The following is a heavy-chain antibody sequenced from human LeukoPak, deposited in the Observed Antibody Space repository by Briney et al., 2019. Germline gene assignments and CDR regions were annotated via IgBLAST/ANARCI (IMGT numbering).Heavy chain of an antibody. J-gene: IGHJ4*02. CDR3: ARDYPQNCGSTTCSRGPDY. D-gene: IGHD2-2*01. V-gene: IGHV3-30-3*01. CDR1: GFTFSSYA. CDR2: ISYDGSNK. Sequence: PGGSLRLSCAASGFTFSSYAMHWVRQAPGKGLEWVAVISYDGSNKYYADSVKGRFTISRDNSKNTLYLQMNSLRAEDTAVYYCARDYPQNCGSTTCSRGPDYWGQGTLVTVSS.